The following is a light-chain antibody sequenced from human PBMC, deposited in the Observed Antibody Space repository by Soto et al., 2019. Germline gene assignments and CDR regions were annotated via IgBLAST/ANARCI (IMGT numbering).Light chain of an antibody. CDR2: DAS. V-gene: IGKV1-5*01. CDR3: QQYNSYPET. Sequence: DIQMTQSPSTLSASVGDRVTITCRASQSISSWLAWYQQKPGKAPKPLIYDASSLESGVPSRFSGSGSGTEFTFTCSSLQPDDFATYYCQQYNSYPETFGQGTKVEIK. CDR1: QSISSW. J-gene: IGKJ1*01.